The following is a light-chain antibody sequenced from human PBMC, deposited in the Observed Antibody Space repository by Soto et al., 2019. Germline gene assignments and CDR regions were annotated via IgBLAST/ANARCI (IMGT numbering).Light chain of an antibody. Sequence: QSVLTQPPSVSAAPRQKVTISCSGRSSNIGNNFVSWYQHLPGTAPKLLIYDDNRRPSGIPARFSGSKSGTSATLDITGLQNGDEDDYYCGAWDTSLNSVIFGGGIKLTVL. CDR1: SSNIGNNF. CDR3: GAWDTSLNSVI. CDR2: DDN. V-gene: IGLV1-51*01. J-gene: IGLJ2*01.